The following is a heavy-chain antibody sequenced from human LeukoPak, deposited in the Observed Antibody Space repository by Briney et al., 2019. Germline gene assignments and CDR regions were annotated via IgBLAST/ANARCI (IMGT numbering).Heavy chain of an antibody. Sequence: PSETLSLTCAVYGGSFSDYYWTWIRQPPGKGLEWIGEINHRGSTHYNPSLKSRVTISVDTSKKQFSLKLSSVTAADTAVYYCARGTGGSPQTGFLDYWGQGTLVTVSS. CDR2: INHRGST. D-gene: IGHD2-15*01. V-gene: IGHV4-34*01. CDR3: ARGTGGSPQTGFLDY. J-gene: IGHJ4*02. CDR1: GGSFSDYY.